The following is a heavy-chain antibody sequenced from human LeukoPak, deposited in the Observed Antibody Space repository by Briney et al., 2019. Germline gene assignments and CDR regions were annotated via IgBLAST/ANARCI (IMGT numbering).Heavy chain of an antibody. V-gene: IGHV4-34*01. D-gene: IGHD3-22*01. Sequence: PSETLSLTCAVYGGSFSGYYWTWIRHTPEKGREWIGEMNPSGSTNYNPSLKSRVTISVDTSKNQFSLKLSSVTAADTAVYCCARGRQDVTMIVVVMTAVSYYLDVWGKGTTVTVS. J-gene: IGHJ6*03. CDR1: GGSFSGYY. CDR2: MNPSGST. CDR3: ARGRQDVTMIVVVMTAVSYYLDV.